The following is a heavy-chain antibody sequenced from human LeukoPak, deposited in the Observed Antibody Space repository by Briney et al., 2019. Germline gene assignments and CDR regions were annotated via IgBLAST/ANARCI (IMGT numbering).Heavy chain of an antibody. CDR3: ARAPGSLLAAAATGYYGMDV. Sequence: ASVKVSCKASGYTFTGYYMHWVRQAPGQGLEWMGWINPNSGGTNYAQKFQGWVTMTRDTSIGTAYMELSRLRSDDTAVYYCARAPGSLLAAAATGYYGMDVWGQGTTVTVSS. V-gene: IGHV1-2*04. CDR2: INPNSGGT. J-gene: IGHJ6*02. D-gene: IGHD6-13*01. CDR1: GYTFTGYY.